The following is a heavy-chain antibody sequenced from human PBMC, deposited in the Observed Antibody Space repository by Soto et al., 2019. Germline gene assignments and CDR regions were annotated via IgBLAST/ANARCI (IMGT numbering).Heavy chain of an antibody. CDR1: GCSIINTNW. CDR3: ARGGLGYCISTSCYPFDP. J-gene: IGHJ5*02. Sequence: SETLSLTCAVSGCSIINTNWLGWIRQPPGKGLEWIGYIYYSGSTYYNPSLKSRVTISVDTSKNQFSLKLSSVTAADTAVYYCARGGLGYCISTSCYPFDPWGQGTLVTVSS. V-gene: IGHV4-28*03. CDR2: IYYSGST. D-gene: IGHD2-2*01.